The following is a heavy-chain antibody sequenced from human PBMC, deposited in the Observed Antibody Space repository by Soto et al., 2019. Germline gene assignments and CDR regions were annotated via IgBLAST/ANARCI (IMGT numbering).Heavy chain of an antibody. CDR2: ISGSAIST. D-gene: IGHD1-26*01. Sequence: EVQVLESGGGLVQPGGSLRLSCAASGFSFSDYAMTWVRQGPGKGLEWISAISGSAISTYYADSVKGRFTTSRDNSKNTVYLQINSLPHEDTGVYYLVKCLVGTSPFDSWGQGNLVNVS. CDR1: GFSFSDYA. V-gene: IGHV3-23*01. CDR3: VKCLVGTSPFDS. J-gene: IGHJ4*02.